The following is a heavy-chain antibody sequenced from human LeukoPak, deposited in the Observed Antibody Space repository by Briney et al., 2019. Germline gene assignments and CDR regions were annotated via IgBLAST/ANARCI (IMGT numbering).Heavy chain of an antibody. CDR3: AKGDVLPSYPTFDY. CDR1: GFTFSNYA. J-gene: IGHJ4*02. Sequence: GGSLRLSCEASGFTFSNYAMSWVRQAPARGLEWVSSLRGDGDTFYADSVKGRFTISRDTSKDTVYLQMHSLRAEDTAVYYCAKGDVLPSYPTFDYWGQGTLVTVSS. CDR2: LRGDGDT. D-gene: IGHD3-9*01. V-gene: IGHV3-23*01.